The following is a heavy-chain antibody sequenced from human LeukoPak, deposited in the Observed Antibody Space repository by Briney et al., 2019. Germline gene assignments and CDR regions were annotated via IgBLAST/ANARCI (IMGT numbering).Heavy chain of an antibody. D-gene: IGHD3-22*01. CDR3: ARVSVAYDSTGYRFDD. V-gene: IGHV3-66*01. CDR2: MYSGGSY. Sequence: GGPLRLSCAASGFTVSSNYMTWVRQAPGKGLEWVSLMYSGGSYDYADSVKGRFTISRDNSKNTLYLQMNSLRAEDTAVYYCARVSVAYDSTGYRFDDWGQGSLVTVSS. J-gene: IGHJ4*02. CDR1: GFTVSSNY.